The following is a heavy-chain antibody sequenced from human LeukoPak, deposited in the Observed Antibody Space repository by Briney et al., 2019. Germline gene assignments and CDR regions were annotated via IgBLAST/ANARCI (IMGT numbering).Heavy chain of an antibody. J-gene: IGHJ4*02. V-gene: IGHV3-23*01. CDR2: ITGTGGST. CDR3: AKDHGTAVAGFYY. CDR1: GVRLSTYG. D-gene: IGHD6-19*01. Sequence: PGGSLRLSCAASGVRLSTYGVSWVRQPPGKGLEWVSGITGTGGSTYYADSVKGRFTVSRDTSKNTLYLQMNSLRAEDTAIYYCAKDHGTAVAGFYYWGQGTLVTVSS.